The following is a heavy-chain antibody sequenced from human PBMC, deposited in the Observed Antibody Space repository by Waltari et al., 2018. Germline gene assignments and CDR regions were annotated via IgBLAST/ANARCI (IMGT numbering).Heavy chain of an antibody. CDR1: GFTFSSQG. Sequence: QVQLVESGGGVVQPGGSLRLSCAASGFTFSSQGMHWVRQAPGKGLEWVAFIRYDGSNKYYADSVKGRFTISRDNSKNTLYLQMNSLRAEDTAVYYCAKDQSTSYRKYFDYWGQGTLVTVSS. CDR2: IRYDGSNK. D-gene: IGHD2-2*01. CDR3: AKDQSTSYRKYFDY. V-gene: IGHV3-30*02. J-gene: IGHJ4*02.